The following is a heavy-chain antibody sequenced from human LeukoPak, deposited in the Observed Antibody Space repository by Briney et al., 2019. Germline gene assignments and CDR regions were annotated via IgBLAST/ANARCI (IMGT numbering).Heavy chain of an antibody. CDR2: IIPIFGTA. V-gene: IGHV1-69*05. CDR3: ARSLRDRDGYNYGTRFDY. CDR1: GGTFSSYA. J-gene: IGHJ4*02. D-gene: IGHD5-24*01. Sequence: PVASVKVSCKASGGTFSSYAISWVRQAPGQGLEWMGGIIPIFGTANYAQKFQGRVTITTDESTSTAYMELSSLRSEDTAVYYCARSLRDRDGYNYGTRFDYWGQGTLVTVSS.